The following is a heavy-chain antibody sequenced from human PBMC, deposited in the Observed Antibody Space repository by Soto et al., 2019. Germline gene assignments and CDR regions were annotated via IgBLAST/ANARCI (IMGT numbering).Heavy chain of an antibody. V-gene: IGHV4-31*03. D-gene: IGHD3-3*01. J-gene: IGHJ4*02. CDR2: VHASGST. CDR3: ARGFVEAGMAFDY. CDR1: GESINNGAYL. Sequence: QVQLQESGPGLVKPSQTLSLTCSVSGESINNGAYLWSWIRQHPGKGLEWIGYVHASGSTYYNPSLRGRVDMSIDTSKKQFYLNLKSVTAADTAVFFCARGFVEAGMAFDYWGPGALVTVSS.